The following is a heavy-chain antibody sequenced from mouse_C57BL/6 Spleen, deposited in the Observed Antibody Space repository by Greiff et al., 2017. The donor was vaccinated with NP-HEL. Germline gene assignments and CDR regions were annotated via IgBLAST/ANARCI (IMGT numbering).Heavy chain of an antibody. V-gene: IGHV5-16*01. D-gene: IGHD2-3*01. J-gene: IGHJ4*01. CDR3: ARVRYDGYYVDAMDY. CDR1: GFTFSDYY. Sequence: EVKLMESEGGLVQPGSSMKLSCTASGFTFSDYYMAWVRQVPETGLEWVANINYDGSSTYYLDSLKSRFIISRDNAKNILYLQMSSLKSEDTATYYCARVRYDGYYVDAMDYWGQGTSVTVSS. CDR2: INYDGSST.